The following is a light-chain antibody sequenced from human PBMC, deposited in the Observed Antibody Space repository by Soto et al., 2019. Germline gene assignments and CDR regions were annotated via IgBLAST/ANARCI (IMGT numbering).Light chain of an antibody. V-gene: IGLV2-14*01. Sequence: QSALTQPASVSGSPGQSVTISCTGTSSDVGGYKYVSWYQQHPDKAPKLLIYEVSNRPSGVSSRFSGSKSGNTASLTISGLLAEEEADYYCSSYTTISPYVFGSGTKVTVL. CDR3: SSYTTISPYV. CDR2: EVS. J-gene: IGLJ1*01. CDR1: SSDVGGYKY.